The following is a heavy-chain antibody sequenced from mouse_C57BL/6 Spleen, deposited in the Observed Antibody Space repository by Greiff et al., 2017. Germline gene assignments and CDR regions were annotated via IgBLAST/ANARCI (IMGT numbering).Heavy chain of an antibody. J-gene: IGHJ3*01. CDR2: IYPGSGST. CDR1: GYTFTSYW. Sequence: QVQLQQPGAELVKPGASVKMSCKASGYTFTSYWITWVKQRPGQGLEWIGDIYPGSGSTNYNEKFKSKATLTVDTSSSPAYMQLSSLTSEDSAVYYCERASYDYGAWFAYWGQGTLVTVSA. CDR3: ERASYDYGAWFAY. D-gene: IGHD2-4*01. V-gene: IGHV1-55*01.